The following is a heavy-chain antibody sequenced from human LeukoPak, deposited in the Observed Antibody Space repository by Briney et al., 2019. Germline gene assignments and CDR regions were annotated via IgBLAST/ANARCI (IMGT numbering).Heavy chain of an antibody. CDR1: GFTFSSYA. V-gene: IGHV3-23*01. D-gene: IGHD3-9*01. J-gene: IGHJ4*02. CDR2: ISGSGGST. Sequence: PGGSLRLSCAASGFTFSSYAMSWVRQAPGKXXXXXXXISGSGGSTYYADSVKGRFTISRDNSKNTLYLQMNSLRAEDTAVYYCAKDPANYDILTGYYYWGQGTLVTVSS. CDR3: AKDPANYDILTGYYY.